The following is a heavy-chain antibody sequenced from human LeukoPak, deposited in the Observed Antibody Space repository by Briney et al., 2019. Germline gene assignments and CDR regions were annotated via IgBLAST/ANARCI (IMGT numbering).Heavy chain of an antibody. J-gene: IGHJ4*02. CDR1: GYTLTELS. V-gene: IGHV1-24*01. D-gene: IGHD6-13*01. CDR3: ATLDHAAGYYFDY. Sequence: GASVKVSCKVSGYTLTELSMHWVRQAPGKGLEWMGGFDPEDGETIYAQKFQGRATMTEDTSTDTAYMELSSLRSEDTAVYYCATLDHAAGYYFDYWGQGTLVTVSS. CDR2: FDPEDGET.